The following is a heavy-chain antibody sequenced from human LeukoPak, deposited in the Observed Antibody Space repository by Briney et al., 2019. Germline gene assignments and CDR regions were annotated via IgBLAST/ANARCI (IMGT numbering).Heavy chain of an antibody. CDR1: GYSFTSYW. V-gene: IGHV5-10-1*01. CDR2: IDPSDSYT. D-gene: IGHD3-10*01. CDR3: ARLRIGYYGSGSYQYYGMDV. J-gene: IGHJ6*04. Sequence: GESLRISCKGSGYSFTSYWISWVRQMPGKGLEWMGRIDPSDSYTNYSPSFQGHVTISADKSISTAYLQWSSLEASDTAMYYCARLRIGYYGSGSYQYYGMDVWGKGTTVTVSS.